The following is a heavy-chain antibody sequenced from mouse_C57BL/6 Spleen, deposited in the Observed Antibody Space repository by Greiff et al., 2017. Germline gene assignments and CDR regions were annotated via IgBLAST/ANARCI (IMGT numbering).Heavy chain of an antibody. J-gene: IGHJ3*01. V-gene: IGHV1-69*01. Sequence: VQLQQPGAELVMPGASVKLSCKASGYTFTSYWMHWVKQRPGQGLEWIGAIDPSDSYTNYTQKFKGKFTLTVDKSSSTAYMQLSSLTSEDSAVYYCARGLGYGYDWFAYWGQGALVTVSA. D-gene: IGHD2-2*01. CDR3: ARGLGYGYDWFAY. CDR2: IDPSDSYT. CDR1: GYTFTSYW.